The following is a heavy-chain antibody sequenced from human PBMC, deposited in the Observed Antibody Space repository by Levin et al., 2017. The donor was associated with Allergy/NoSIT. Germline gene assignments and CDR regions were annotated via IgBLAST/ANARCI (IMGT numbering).Heavy chain of an antibody. V-gene: IGHV1-69*13. CDR1: GGTFSSYA. J-gene: IGHJ4*02. CDR2: IIPIFGTA. D-gene: IGHD3-9*01. Sequence: SVKVSCKASGGTFSSYAISWVRQAPGQGLEWMGGIIPIFGTANYAQKFQGRVTITADESTSTAYMELSSLRSEDTAVYYCASGELEDYDILTGYFFDYWGQGTLVTVSS. CDR3: ASGELEDYDILTGYFFDY.